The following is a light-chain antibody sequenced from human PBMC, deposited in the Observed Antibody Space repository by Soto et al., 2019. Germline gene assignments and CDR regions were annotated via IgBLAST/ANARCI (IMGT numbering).Light chain of an antibody. V-gene: IGKV3-11*01. CDR2: DAS. Sequence: EIVLTQSPATLSLSPGERATLSCRASQSVSSYLAWYQQKPGQAPRLLIYDASNRATGIPARFSGSGSGTDFPLTISSLEPEDFAVDYCQQRSNWPPLTFGPGTQVDIK. J-gene: IGKJ3*01. CDR3: QQRSNWPPLT. CDR1: QSVSSY.